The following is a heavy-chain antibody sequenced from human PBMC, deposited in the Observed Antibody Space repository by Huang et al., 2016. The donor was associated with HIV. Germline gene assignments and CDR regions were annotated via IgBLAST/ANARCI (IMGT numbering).Heavy chain of an antibody. V-gene: IGHV2-70*15. CDR3: ARIRVVRGVLPFYYMDV. Sequence: QVTLRESGPALVKPTQTLTLTCTFSGFSLSVSGMSVGWIRQPPGKALEWLARIDWDDDKHYRPSLKTRRTVSKDTSKNQVVLKMTNLDPVDTATYYCARIRVVRGVLPFYYMDVWGKGTTVTVSS. J-gene: IGHJ6*03. D-gene: IGHD3-10*01. CDR2: IDWDDDK. CDR1: GFSLSVSGMS.